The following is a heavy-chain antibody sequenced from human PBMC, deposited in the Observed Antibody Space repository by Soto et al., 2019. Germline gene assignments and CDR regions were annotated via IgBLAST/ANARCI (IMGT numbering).Heavy chain of an antibody. V-gene: IGHV1-46*01. Sequence: VKVSCDASGCPFSSYYIHWVRQAPGQGLEWMGIINPSGGSTSYARKFQGRVTMTRDTSTSTVYMELSSLRSEDTAVYYCAITSLPWSPDAFDIWGQGTMVTV. D-gene: IGHD1-1*01. CDR3: AITSLPWSPDAFDI. J-gene: IGHJ3*02. CDR2: INPSGGST. CDR1: GCPFSSYY.